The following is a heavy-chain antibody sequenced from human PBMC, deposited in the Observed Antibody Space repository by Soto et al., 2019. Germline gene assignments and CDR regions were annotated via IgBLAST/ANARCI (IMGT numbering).Heavy chain of an antibody. CDR1: GYSFTSYW. V-gene: IGHV5-10-1*01. Sequence: GESLKISCKGSGYSFTSYWISWVRQMPGKGLEWMGRIDPSDSYTNYSPSFQGHVTISADKSISTAYLQWSSLKASDTAMYYCERQNQQQLDYGMDVWGQGPTVIVSS. CDR2: IDPSDSYT. J-gene: IGHJ6*02. CDR3: ERQNQQQLDYGMDV. D-gene: IGHD6-13*01.